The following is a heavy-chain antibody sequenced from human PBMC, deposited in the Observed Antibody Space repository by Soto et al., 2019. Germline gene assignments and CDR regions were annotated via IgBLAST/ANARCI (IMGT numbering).Heavy chain of an antibody. CDR2: IYYSGST. V-gene: IGHV4-59*08. J-gene: IGHJ3*02. Sequence: ASETLSLTCTVSGGSISSYYWSWIRQPPGKGLEWIGYIYYSGSTNYNPSLKSRVTISVDTSKNQFSLKLSSVTAADTAVYYCARQPGIPDAFDIWGQGTMVTVSS. CDR3: ARQPGIPDAFDI. CDR1: GGSISSYY. D-gene: IGHD6-13*01.